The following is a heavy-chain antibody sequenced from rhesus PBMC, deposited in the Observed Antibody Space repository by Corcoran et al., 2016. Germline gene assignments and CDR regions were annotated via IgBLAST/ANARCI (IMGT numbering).Heavy chain of an antibody. V-gene: IGHV4S9*01. D-gene: IGHD2-21*01. Sequence: QVQLQESGPGLVKPSETLSLTCAVSGGSISDYYYWNWIRQPPGKGLDWIGNIYGNDGGTSSNPSLKSRVTISKDTSKTKFFLKLSSVTAADTAVYYCARGVVHFDYWGQGVLVTVSS. J-gene: IGHJ4*01. CDR2: IYGNDGGT. CDR1: GGSISDYYY. CDR3: ARGVVHFDY.